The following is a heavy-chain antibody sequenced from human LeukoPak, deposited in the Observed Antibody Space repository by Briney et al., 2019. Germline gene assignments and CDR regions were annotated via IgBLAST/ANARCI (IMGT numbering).Heavy chain of an antibody. CDR1: GFNSYSYA. V-gene: IGHV3-23*01. CDR3: ARDGTTTRYNWFDS. D-gene: IGHD1-7*01. J-gene: IGHJ5*01. Sequence: GGSLRLSCAASGFNSYSYAMSWVRQAPGKGLEWVSGIIRSDDTTYYADSVKGRFTISRDSSKNTLYLQMNSLRAEDTAIYYCARDGTTTRYNWFDSWGQGTLVTVSS. CDR2: IIRSDDTT.